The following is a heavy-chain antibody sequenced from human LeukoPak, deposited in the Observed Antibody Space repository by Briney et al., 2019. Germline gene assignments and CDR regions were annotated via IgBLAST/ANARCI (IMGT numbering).Heavy chain of an antibody. D-gene: IGHD6-13*01. V-gene: IGHV1-18*01. CDR3: ARSYSSSDDY. Sequence: ASVKVSCKASGGTFSSYAISWVRQAPGQGLEWMGWISAYNGNTNYAQKLQGRVTMTRDTSTSTVYMELSSLRSEDTAVYYCARSYSSSDDYWGQGTLVTVSS. CDR2: ISAYNGNT. CDR1: GGTFSSYA. J-gene: IGHJ4*02.